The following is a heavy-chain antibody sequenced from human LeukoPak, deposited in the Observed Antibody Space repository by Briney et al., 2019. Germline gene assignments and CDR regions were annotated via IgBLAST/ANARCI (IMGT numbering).Heavy chain of an antibody. Sequence: PSETLSLTCTVSGGSISSYYWSWIRQPAGKGLEWIGRIYTSGSTNYNPSLKCRVTMSVDTSKNQFSLKLSSVTAADTAVYYCARENAYGSGSYYNGDSWFDPWGQGTLVTVSS. V-gene: IGHV4-4*07. D-gene: IGHD3-10*01. CDR3: ARENAYGSGSYYNGDSWFDP. CDR2: IYTSGST. J-gene: IGHJ5*02. CDR1: GGSISSYY.